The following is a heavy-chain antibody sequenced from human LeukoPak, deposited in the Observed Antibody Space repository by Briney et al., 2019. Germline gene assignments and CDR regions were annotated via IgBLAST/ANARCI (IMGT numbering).Heavy chain of an antibody. J-gene: IGHJ5*02. CDR1: GGSISSGSYY. Sequence: SQTLSLTCTVSGGSISSGSYYWSWIRQPAGKGLEWIGRIFTSGSTNYNPSLKSRVTISIDTSENQFSLKLSSVTAADTAVYYCAREDFTYPTSGPFDPWGQGTLVTVSS. CDR3: AREDFTYPTSGPFDP. CDR2: IFTSGST. V-gene: IGHV4-61*02. D-gene: IGHD6-25*01.